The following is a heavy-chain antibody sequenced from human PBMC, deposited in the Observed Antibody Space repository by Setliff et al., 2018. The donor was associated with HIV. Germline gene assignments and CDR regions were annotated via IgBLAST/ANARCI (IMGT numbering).Heavy chain of an antibody. CDR1: GFTFSSYA. CDR3: ARENYYVIEY. Sequence: GGSLRLSCVASGFTFSSYAMSWVRQAPGKGLEWVSTISTSGANTYDADSMKGRFTISRDNSKNTLYLQMNSLTAEDTAVYYCARENYYVIEYWGQGTLVTVS. J-gene: IGHJ4*02. V-gene: IGHV3-23*01. D-gene: IGHD3-10*02. CDR2: ISTSGANT.